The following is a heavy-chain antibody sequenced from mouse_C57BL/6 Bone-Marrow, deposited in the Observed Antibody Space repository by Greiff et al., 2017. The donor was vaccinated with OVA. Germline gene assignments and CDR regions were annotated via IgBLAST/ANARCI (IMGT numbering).Heavy chain of an antibody. CDR2: IDPSDSYT. V-gene: IGHV1-50*01. Sequence: QVQLQQPGAELVKPGASVKLSCKASGYTFTSYWMQWVKQRPGQGLEWIGEIDPSDSYTNYNQKFQGKATLTVDTSSSTAYMQLSSLTSEDSAVYYCARRTHYDYSWVAYWGQGTLVTVSA. D-gene: IGHD2-4*01. J-gene: IGHJ3*01. CDR3: ARRTHYDYSWVAY. CDR1: GYTFTSYW.